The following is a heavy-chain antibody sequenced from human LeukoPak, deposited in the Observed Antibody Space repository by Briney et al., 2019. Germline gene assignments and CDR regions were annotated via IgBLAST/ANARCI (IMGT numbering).Heavy chain of an antibody. V-gene: IGHV4-34*01. CDR2: IDHSGST. CDR1: GGSFSGYY. CDR3: ARIKADYGSGTYYGY. D-gene: IGHD3-10*01. J-gene: IGHJ4*02. Sequence: SETLSLTCAVYGGSFSGYYWSWIRQPPGKGLEWIGEIDHSGSTNYNPSLKSRVTISVDTSKNQFSLKLSSVTAVDTAVYYCARIKADYGSGTYYGYWGQGTLVTVSS.